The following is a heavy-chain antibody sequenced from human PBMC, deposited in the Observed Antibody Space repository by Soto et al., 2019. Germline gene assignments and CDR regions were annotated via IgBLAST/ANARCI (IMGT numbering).Heavy chain of an antibody. J-gene: IGHJ3*02. Sequence: QGQLQESGQGLVKPSQTLSLTCTVSGGSIRTDNFYWSYLRQRPGKGLEWIGYISYSGYTYYHPSLKSLDSISVYPSNDQFSLILDSVTAADTAVYYCARGMEGTVTGRGAFGIWGGGTLVTVSS. D-gene: IGHD2-8*02. CDR2: ISYSGYT. CDR1: GGSIRTDNFY. CDR3: ARGMEGTVTGRGAFGI. V-gene: IGHV4-31*01.